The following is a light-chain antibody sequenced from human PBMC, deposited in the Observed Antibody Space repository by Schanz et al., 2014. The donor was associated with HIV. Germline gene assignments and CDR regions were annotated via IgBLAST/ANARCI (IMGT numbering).Light chain of an antibody. CDR1: SSNIGSNY. CDR2: RNN. J-gene: IGLJ2*01. CDR3: QSYDGNLKAVV. Sequence: QSVLTQPPSASGTPGQRVTISCSGSSSNIGSNYVYWYQQLPGTAPKLLIYRNNQRPSGVPDRFSGSKSGTSASLAISGLQSEDEADYYCQSYDGNLKAVVVGGGTKLTVL. V-gene: IGLV1-47*01.